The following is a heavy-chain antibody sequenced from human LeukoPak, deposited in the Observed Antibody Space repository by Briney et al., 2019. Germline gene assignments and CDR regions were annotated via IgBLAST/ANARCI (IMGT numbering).Heavy chain of an antibody. CDR3: ARSMEPLEYDYVWGSTGAFDI. V-gene: IGHV4-34*01. Sequence: PSETLSLTCAVYGGSFSGYYWSWICQPPGKGLEWIGEINHSGSTNYNPSLKSRVTISVDTSKNQFSLKLSSVTAADTAVYYCARSMEPLEYDYVWGSTGAFDIWGQGTMVTVSS. CDR2: INHSGST. CDR1: GGSFSGYY. D-gene: IGHD3-16*01. J-gene: IGHJ3*02.